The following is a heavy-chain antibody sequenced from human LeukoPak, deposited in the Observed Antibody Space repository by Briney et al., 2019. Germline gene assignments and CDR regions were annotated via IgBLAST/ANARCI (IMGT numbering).Heavy chain of an antibody. CDR2: ISSSSDYI. J-gene: IGHJ6*03. V-gene: IGHV3-21*01. Sequence: GGSLRLSCAASGLTFNTYSMNWVRQAPGKGLEWVSSISSSSDYIYYADSMKGRFTISRDNAKNSLYLQMNSLRAEDTAVYYCARSRKGYQLLSTNRDYYYMDVWGKGTTVTVFS. CDR1: GLTFNTYS. CDR3: ARSRKGYQLLSTNRDYYYMDV. D-gene: IGHD2-2*01.